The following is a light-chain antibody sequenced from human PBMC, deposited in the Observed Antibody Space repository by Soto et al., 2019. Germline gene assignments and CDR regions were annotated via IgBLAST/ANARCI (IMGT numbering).Light chain of an antibody. Sequence: QSVLNQPPSASGSPGQSVTISCTGTSSDVGGYNYVSWYQQHPDKTPKLMIYEVTKRPSGVPDRFSGSKSGDTASLTVSGLQAEDEADYYCSSYAGSNNYVFGTGTKLTVL. J-gene: IGLJ1*01. CDR1: SSDVGGYNY. CDR2: EVT. V-gene: IGLV2-8*01. CDR3: SSYAGSNNYV.